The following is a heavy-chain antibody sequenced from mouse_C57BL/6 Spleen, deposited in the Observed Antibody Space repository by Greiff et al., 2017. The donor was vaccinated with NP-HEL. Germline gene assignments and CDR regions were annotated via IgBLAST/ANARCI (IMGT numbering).Heavy chain of an antibody. D-gene: IGHD1-1*01. Sequence: QVQLQQPGAELVKPGASVKMSCKASGYTFTSYWITWVKQRPGQGLEWIGDIYPGSGSTNYNEKFKSKATLTVDTSSSTAYMQLSILTSEDSAVYYCSRRRLLLRYLAYWGQGTLVTVSA. CDR3: SRRRLLLRYLAY. V-gene: IGHV1-55*01. CDR2: IYPGSGST. J-gene: IGHJ3*01. CDR1: GYTFTSYW.